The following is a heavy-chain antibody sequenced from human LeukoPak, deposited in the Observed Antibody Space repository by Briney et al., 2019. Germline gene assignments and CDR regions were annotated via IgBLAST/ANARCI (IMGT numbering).Heavy chain of an antibody. CDR2: ISGSGGST. Sequence: GGSLRLSCAASGFTFSSYAMSWVRQAPGKGLEWVSAISGSGGSTYYADSVKGRFTISRDNSKNTLYLQMNSLRAEDTAVYYCAKEPDFWSGSKRKFDYWGQGTLVTVSS. CDR3: AKEPDFWSGSKRKFDY. CDR1: GFTFSSYA. V-gene: IGHV3-23*01. J-gene: IGHJ4*02. D-gene: IGHD3-3*01.